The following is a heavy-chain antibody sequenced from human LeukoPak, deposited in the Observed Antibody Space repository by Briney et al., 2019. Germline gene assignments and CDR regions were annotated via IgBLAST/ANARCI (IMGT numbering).Heavy chain of an antibody. CDR1: GFIFNTFG. CDR3: VRCTFVLHKRCSAFDV. D-gene: IGHD1-1*01. Sequence: GGSLRLSCSASGFIFNTFGMNWVRQAPGEGLEWVSSITSSTTYTYYADSVKGRFTISRDNAKNSLLLQMNSLRAEDTAVYYCVRCTFVLHKRCSAFDVWGQGTMVTVSA. J-gene: IGHJ3*01. V-gene: IGHV3-21*01. CDR2: ITSSTTYT.